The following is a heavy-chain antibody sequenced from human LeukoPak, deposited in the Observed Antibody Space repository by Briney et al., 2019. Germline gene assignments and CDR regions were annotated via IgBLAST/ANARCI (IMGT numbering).Heavy chain of an antibody. J-gene: IGHJ3*02. CDR3: AKPEGDSSGYTDDAFDI. Sequence: GGSLRLSRAASGFTFSSYGMHWVRQAPGKGLEWVAFIRYDGSNKYYADSVKGRFTISRDNSKNTLYLQMNSLRAEDTAVYYCAKPEGDSSGYTDDAFDIWGQGTMVTVSS. V-gene: IGHV3-30*02. D-gene: IGHD3-22*01. CDR2: IRYDGSNK. CDR1: GFTFSSYG.